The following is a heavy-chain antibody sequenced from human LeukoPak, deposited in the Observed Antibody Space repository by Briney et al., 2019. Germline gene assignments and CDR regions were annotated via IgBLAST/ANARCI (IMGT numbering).Heavy chain of an antibody. Sequence: QAGGSLRLSCAASGFIFTSRWMGWVRQAPGEGLEWVANINEDASDIYYVDSVRGRFTISRDNARNSVFLQMNALRVEDTALYYCARHGQSSFDYWGQGIMVTVSS. CDR1: GFIFTSRW. V-gene: IGHV3-7*03. CDR3: ARHGQSSFDY. D-gene: IGHD4-17*01. J-gene: IGHJ4*02. CDR2: INEDASDI.